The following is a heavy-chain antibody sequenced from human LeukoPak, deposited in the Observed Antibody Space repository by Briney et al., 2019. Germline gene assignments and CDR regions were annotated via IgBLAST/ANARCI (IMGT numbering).Heavy chain of an antibody. CDR3: AGALGSKEYYDFWSGYYSDY. D-gene: IGHD3-3*01. J-gene: IGHJ4*02. V-gene: IGHV3-30-3*01. Sequence: GGSLRLSCAASGFTFSSYAMHWVRQAPGKGLEWVAVISYHGSNKYYADSVKGRFTISRDNSKNTLYLQMNSLRAEDTAVYYCAGALGSKEYYDFWSGYYSDYWGQGTLVTVSS. CDR2: ISYHGSNK. CDR1: GFTFSSYA.